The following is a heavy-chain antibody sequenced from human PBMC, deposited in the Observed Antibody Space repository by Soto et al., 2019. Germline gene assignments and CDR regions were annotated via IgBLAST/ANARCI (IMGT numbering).Heavy chain of an antibody. Sequence: QITLKESGPPLVKPTQTLTPTCAFSGFSLSTSGEGVGWIRQPPGKALEWLALIFWDDDKRYSPSLKSRITITNDTSKNQVVLPMTNIDPVDTATYYCDLRPWGIKTPVYDYLGQRALVTVSS. D-gene: IGHD3-16*01. CDR1: GFSLSTSGEG. J-gene: IGHJ4*02. V-gene: IGHV2-5*02. CDR2: IFWDDDK. CDR3: DLRPWGIKTPVYDY.